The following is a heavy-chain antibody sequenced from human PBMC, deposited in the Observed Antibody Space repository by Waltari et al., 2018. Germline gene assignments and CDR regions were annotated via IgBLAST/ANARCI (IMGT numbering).Heavy chain of an antibody. Sequence: QVQLQQWGAGLLKPSETLSLTCAVYGGSFSGYYWSWIRQPPGKGLEWIGESNHSGRTNYSPSLKSRVTISVDTSKNQFSLKLSSVTAADTAVYYCARTLSGSYYLYGMDVWGQGTTVTVSS. V-gene: IGHV4-34*01. J-gene: IGHJ6*02. CDR2: SNHSGRT. D-gene: IGHD1-26*01. CDR3: ARTLSGSYYLYGMDV. CDR1: GGSFSGYY.